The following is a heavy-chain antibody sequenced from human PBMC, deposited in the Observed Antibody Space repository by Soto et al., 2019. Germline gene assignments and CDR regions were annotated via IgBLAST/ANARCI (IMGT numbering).Heavy chain of an antibody. Sequence: ASVKVSCKTSGYNFDNYGVNWLRQAPGHGPEWMGWISAYNGNTKYSHKLQGRVTMTTDTSTSTAYMELRSLRSDDTAVYYCARMRGYSYGYVHWFDPWGQGTLVTVSS. D-gene: IGHD5-18*01. CDR1: GYNFDNYG. CDR2: ISAYNGNT. V-gene: IGHV1-18*01. CDR3: ARMRGYSYGYVHWFDP. J-gene: IGHJ5*02.